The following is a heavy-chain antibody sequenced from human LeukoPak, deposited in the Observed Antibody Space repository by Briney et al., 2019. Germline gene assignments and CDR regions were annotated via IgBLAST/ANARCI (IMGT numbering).Heavy chain of an antibody. J-gene: IGHJ4*02. CDR3: ARDALPGSGKYYFDY. Sequence: PGGSLRLSCAASGFTFSNNYMHWVRQAPGKGLVWVSRIDRDGSSTTYADSVKGRFTISRDNAKNTLYLQMNSLRAEDTAVYYCARDALPGSGKYYFDYWGQGTLVTVSS. D-gene: IGHD3-10*01. CDR1: GFTFSNNY. CDR2: IDRDGSST. V-gene: IGHV3-74*01.